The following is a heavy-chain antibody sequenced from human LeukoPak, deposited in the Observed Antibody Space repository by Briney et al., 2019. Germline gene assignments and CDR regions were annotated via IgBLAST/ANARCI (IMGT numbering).Heavy chain of an antibody. Sequence: GESLKISCKASGYSFTNYWIGWVRQMPGNGLEWMGIVYPGDSDTKYSPSFQGQVTISADKSISTAYLQWSSLKASGTAMYYCARPSITYSSSWYGEFYFDYWGQGTLVTVSS. D-gene: IGHD6-13*01. CDR3: ARPSITYSSSWYGEFYFDY. V-gene: IGHV5-51*01. CDR2: VYPGDSDT. J-gene: IGHJ4*02. CDR1: GYSFTNYW.